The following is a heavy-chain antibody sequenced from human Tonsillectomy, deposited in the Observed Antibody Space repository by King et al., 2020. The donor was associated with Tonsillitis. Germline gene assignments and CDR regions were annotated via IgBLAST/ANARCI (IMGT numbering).Heavy chain of an antibody. D-gene: IGHD1-7*01. CDR2: IWDDARDK. CDR1: GFSFSTYG. Sequence: VQLVESGGGVVQPGTSLRLSCAASGFSFSTYGMHWIRQAPGRGLEWVAVIWDDARDKYYADSGKGRFTVSRDNSKNTLYLQMNSLRAEDTAVYYCARDQDRTHDYWGQGTLVTVSS. CDR3: ARDQDRTHDY. J-gene: IGHJ4*02. V-gene: IGHV3-33*08.